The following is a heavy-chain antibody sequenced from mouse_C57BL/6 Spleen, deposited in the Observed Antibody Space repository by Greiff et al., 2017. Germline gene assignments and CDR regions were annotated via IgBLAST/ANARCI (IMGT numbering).Heavy chain of an antibody. D-gene: IGHD1-1*01. V-gene: IGHV1-80*01. CDR2: IYPGDGDT. Sequence: VQLQQSGAELVKPGASVKISCKASGYAFSSYWMNWVKQRPGKGLEWIGQIYPGDGDTNYNGKFKGKATLTADKSSSTAYMQLSILTSEDSAVYFCARDSCGSRDWYFDVWGTGTTVTVSS. J-gene: IGHJ1*03. CDR1: GYAFSSYW. CDR3: ARDSCGSRDWYFDV.